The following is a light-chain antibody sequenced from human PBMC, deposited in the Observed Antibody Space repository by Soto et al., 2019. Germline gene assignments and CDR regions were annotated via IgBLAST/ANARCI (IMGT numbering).Light chain of an antibody. J-gene: IGKJ4*01. CDR3: QQYIRWPLT. Sequence: EIVMTQSPATLSVSPGERATLSCRASQSVSINLAWYQQKPGQAPRLLIYGASTRATGIPARFSGSGSGTEFTLTISSLQSEDFAVYYCQQYIRWPLTFGGGTKVDIK. CDR2: GAS. V-gene: IGKV3-15*01. CDR1: QSVSIN.